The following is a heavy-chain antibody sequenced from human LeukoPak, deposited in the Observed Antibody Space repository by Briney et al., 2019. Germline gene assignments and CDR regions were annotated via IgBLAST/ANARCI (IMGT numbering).Heavy chain of an antibody. CDR1: GGTFNSYA. V-gene: IGHV1-69*13. Sequence: SVKVSCKAPGGTFNSYAISWVRQAPGQGLEWMGGIIPIFGTANYAQKFQGRVTITADESTSTAYMELSSLRSEDTAVYYCARGDYDILTGYLYWGQGTLVTVSS. CDR2: IIPIFGTA. J-gene: IGHJ4*02. CDR3: ARGDYDILTGYLY. D-gene: IGHD3-9*01.